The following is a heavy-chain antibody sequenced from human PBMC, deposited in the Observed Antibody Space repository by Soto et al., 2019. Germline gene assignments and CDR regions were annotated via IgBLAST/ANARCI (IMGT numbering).Heavy chain of an antibody. D-gene: IGHD3-16*02. CDR3: AKDRGIIVKAGDAFDV. Sequence: HPGGSLRLSCASSGFTLSMSAVNWVRQAPGKGLEWVSYISDSGDRTYYADSVKSRFTISRDRSKNTVSLQMDSLRAEDTAVYYCAKDRGIIVKAGDAFDVWGQGTKVTVSS. CDR1: GFTLSMSA. V-gene: IGHV3-23*01. CDR2: ISDSGDRT. J-gene: IGHJ3*01.